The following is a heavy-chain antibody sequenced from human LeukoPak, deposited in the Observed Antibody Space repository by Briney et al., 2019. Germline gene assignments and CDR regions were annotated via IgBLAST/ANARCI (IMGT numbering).Heavy chain of an antibody. J-gene: IGHJ4*02. CDR2: IWYDGSNK. Sequence: PGGSLRLSCAASGFTFSSYGMHWVRQAPGKGLEWVAVIWYDGSNKYYADSVKGRFTISRDNSKNTLYLQMNSLRAEDTATYYCAKDVRAAVAGRNYWGQGTLVTVSS. CDR1: GFTFSSYG. CDR3: AKDVRAAVAGRNY. V-gene: IGHV3-33*06. D-gene: IGHD6-19*01.